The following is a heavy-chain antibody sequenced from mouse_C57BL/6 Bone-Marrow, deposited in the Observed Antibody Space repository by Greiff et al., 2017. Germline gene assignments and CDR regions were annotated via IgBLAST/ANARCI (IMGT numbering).Heavy chain of an antibody. CDR3: ARWTTVVATFDY. CDR2: IYPGSGNT. J-gene: IGHJ2*01. CDR1: GYTFTDYY. V-gene: IGHV1-76*01. Sequence: VQLQQSGAELVRPGASVKLSCKASGYTFTDYYINWVKQRPGQGLEWIARIYPGSGNTYYNEKFKGKATLTAEKSSSTAYMQLSSLTSEDSAVYFCARWTTVVATFDYWGQGTTLTVSS. D-gene: IGHD1-1*01.